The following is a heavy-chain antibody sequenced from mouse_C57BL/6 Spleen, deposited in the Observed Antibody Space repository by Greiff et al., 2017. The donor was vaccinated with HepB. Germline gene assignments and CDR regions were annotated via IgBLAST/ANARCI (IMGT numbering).Heavy chain of an antibody. CDR2: IDPETGGT. J-gene: IGHJ1*03. D-gene: IGHD1-1*01. V-gene: IGHV1-15*01. CDR1: GYTFTDYE. Sequence: QVQLQQSGAELVRPGASVTLSCKASGYTFTDYEMHWVKQTPVHGLEWIGAIDPETGGTAYNQKFKGKAILTADKSSSTAYMELRSLTSEDSAVYYCTRDYYGSSLDVWGTGTTVTVSS. CDR3: TRDYYGSSLDV.